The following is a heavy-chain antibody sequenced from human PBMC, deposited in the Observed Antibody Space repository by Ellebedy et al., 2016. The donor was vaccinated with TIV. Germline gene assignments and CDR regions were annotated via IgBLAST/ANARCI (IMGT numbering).Heavy chain of an antibody. CDR3: ANTDSSGYWYFHH. V-gene: IGHV3-NL1*01. CDR2: IVGSGA. D-gene: IGHD3-22*01. CDR1: GFTFSPYA. Sequence: PGGSLRLSCAASGFTFSPYAMAWVRQAPGKGLEWVSGIVGSGAEKYADSVKGRFTISRDNSKNTLYLQMNSLRPEDTAVYYCANTDSSGYWYFHHWGQGTLVTVSS. J-gene: IGHJ1*01.